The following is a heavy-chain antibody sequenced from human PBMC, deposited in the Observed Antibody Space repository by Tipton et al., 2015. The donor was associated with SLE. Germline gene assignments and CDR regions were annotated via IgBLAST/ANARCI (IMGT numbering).Heavy chain of an antibody. CDR1: GFTFSTYW. D-gene: IGHD3-3*01. J-gene: IGHJ4*02. V-gene: IGHV3-74*01. CDR3: VGDPTKSGHSVSYFDY. Sequence: SLRLSCAASGFTFSTYWMHWVRQAPGKGLVWVSRVNTDGSSTSYADSVKGRFTISRDNAKNMLTLQMNSLRAEDTAVYFCVGDPTKSGHSVSYFDYWGLGTLVTVSS. CDR2: VNTDGSST.